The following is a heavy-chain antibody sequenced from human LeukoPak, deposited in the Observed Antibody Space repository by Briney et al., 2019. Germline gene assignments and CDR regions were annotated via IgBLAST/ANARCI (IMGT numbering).Heavy chain of an antibody. CDR3: ARYNNGLDY. D-gene: IGHD1-14*01. CDR1: GYSVTNSW. V-gene: IGHV5-51*01. J-gene: IGHJ4*02. Sequence: GESLKISCKGSGYSVTNSWIGWVRQMPGKGLEWMGIIYPGDSDTKYSPSFQGQVTMSADKSISTAYLQWSSLKASDTAMYYCARYNNGLDYWGQGTLVTVSS. CDR2: IYPGDSDT.